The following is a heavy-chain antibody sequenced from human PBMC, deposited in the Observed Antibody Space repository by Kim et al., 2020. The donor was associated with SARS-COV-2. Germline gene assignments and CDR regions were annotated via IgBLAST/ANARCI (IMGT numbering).Heavy chain of an antibody. J-gene: IGHJ4*02. Sequence: SVKVSCKASGGTFSSYAISWVRQAPGQGLEWMGGIIPIFGTANYAQKFQGRVTITADESTSTAYMELSSLRSEDTAVYYCARTYYDILTGYYSVFDYWGQGTLVTVSS. D-gene: IGHD3-9*01. CDR2: IIPIFGTA. CDR3: ARTYYDILTGYYSVFDY. V-gene: IGHV1-69*13. CDR1: GGTFSSYA.